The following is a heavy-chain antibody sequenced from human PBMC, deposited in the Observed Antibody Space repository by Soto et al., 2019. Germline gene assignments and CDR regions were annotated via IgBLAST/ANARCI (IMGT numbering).Heavy chain of an antibody. V-gene: IGHV4-30-4*01. CDR3: ARSLWGYDSSGYYFDY. J-gene: IGHJ4*02. Sequence: SETLSLTCTVSGGSISSGDYYWSWIRQPPGKGLEWIGYIYYSGSTYYNPSLKSRVTISVDTSKNQFSLKLSSVTAADTAVYYCARSLWGYDSSGYYFDYWGQGTLVTVSS. CDR2: IYYSGST. D-gene: IGHD3-22*01. CDR1: GGSISSGDYY.